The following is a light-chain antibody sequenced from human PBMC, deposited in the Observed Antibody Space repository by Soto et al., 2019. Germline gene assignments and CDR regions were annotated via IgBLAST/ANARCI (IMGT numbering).Light chain of an antibody. J-gene: IGKJ4*01. CDR1: QTVTTY. V-gene: IGKV1-39*01. CDR2: AAS. Sequence: DIQMTQSPSSLSASVGDRVTITCRASQTVTTYLNWYQQKPGEAPKLLIYAASTLHTGVPSRFSGSGSGTEFTLTISSLQSEDFAVYYCQQYNNWPLTFGGGTKVEIK. CDR3: QQYNNWPLT.